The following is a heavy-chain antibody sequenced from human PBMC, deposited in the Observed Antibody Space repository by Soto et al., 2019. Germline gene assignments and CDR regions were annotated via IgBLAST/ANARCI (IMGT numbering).Heavy chain of an antibody. CDR1: GFTFSSYA. CDR2: ISGRGGST. J-gene: IGHJ6*02. Sequence: EVQLLESGGGLVQPGGSLRLSCAAYGFTFSSYAMSWGRQAPGKGLECVSAISGRGGSTYYADSVKGRFTISRDNSKNTLYLQMNSLSAEDRVVYYCETDGGDRGIQLRWDNYYGCGMDVWGQGTTVTVSS. CDR3: ETDGGDRGIQLRWDNYYGCGMDV. D-gene: IGHD5-18*01. V-gene: IGHV3-23*01.